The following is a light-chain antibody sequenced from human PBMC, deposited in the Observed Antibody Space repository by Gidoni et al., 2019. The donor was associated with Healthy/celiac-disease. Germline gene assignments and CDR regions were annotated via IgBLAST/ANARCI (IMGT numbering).Light chain of an antibody. Sequence: DIQMPQSPSTLSASVGDRVTITCRASQSSSSWLAWYQQKPGKAPKLLIYKASSLESGVPSRFSGSGSGTEFTLTISSLQPDDFATYYCQQYNSYPWTFGQGIKVEIK. J-gene: IGKJ1*01. CDR1: QSSSSW. CDR3: QQYNSYPWT. V-gene: IGKV1-5*03. CDR2: KAS.